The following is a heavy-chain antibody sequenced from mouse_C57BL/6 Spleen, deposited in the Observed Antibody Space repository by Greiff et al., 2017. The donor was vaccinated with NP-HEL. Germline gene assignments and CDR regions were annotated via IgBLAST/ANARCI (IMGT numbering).Heavy chain of an antibody. CDR2: ISSGSSTI. V-gene: IGHV5-17*01. Sequence: EVQLVESGGGLVKPGGSLKLSCAASGFTFSDYGMHWVRQAPEKGLEWVAYISSGSSTIYYADTVKGRFTISRDNAKNTLFLQMTSLRSEDTAMYYCAREDYGSSPVGFDVWGTGTTVTVSS. J-gene: IGHJ1*03. D-gene: IGHD1-1*01. CDR1: GFTFSDYG. CDR3: AREDYGSSPVGFDV.